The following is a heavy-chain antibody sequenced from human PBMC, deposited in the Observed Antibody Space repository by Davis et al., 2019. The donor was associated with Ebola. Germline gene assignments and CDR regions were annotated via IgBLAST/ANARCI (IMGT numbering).Heavy chain of an antibody. V-gene: IGHV4-59*01. D-gene: IGHD6-6*01. J-gene: IGHJ4*02. CDR1: GGSISSYY. Sequence: SETLSLTCTVSGGSISSYYWSWIRQPPGKGLEWIGYIYSSGSTNYNPSLKSRVTISVDTSKNQFSLKLSSVTAADTAVYYCARQTAALYSSSSTLFDYWGQGTLVTVSS. CDR3: ARQTAALYSSSSTLFDY. CDR2: IYSSGST.